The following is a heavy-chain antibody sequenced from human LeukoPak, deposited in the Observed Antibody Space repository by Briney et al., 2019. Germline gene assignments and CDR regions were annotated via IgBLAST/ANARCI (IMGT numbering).Heavy chain of an antibody. CDR1: GFTFSSHS. J-gene: IGHJ5*02. V-gene: IGHV3-21*01. D-gene: IGHD3-3*01. CDR2: ISSSSSYI. Sequence: GGSLRLSCAASGFTFSSHSMNWVRQAPGKGLEWVSSISSSSSYIYYADSVKGRFTISRDNAKNSLYLQMNSLRAEDTAVYYCARGKSDWFDPWGQGTLVTVSS. CDR3: ARGKSDWFDP.